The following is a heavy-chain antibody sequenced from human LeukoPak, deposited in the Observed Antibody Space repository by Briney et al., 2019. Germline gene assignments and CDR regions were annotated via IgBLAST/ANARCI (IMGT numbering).Heavy chain of an antibody. CDR3: ARFAYGSDYFPGHY. V-gene: IGHV5-51*01. CDR2: IYPGDSKT. Sequence: GESLKISYKGSGXTFPNYCIGWVRQMPGKGLERMGIIYPGDSKTRYSPSFQGQVTISADKSISTAYLQWSSLKASDTAMYYCARFAYGSDYFPGHYWGQGTLVTVSS. CDR1: GXTFPNYC. J-gene: IGHJ4*02. D-gene: IGHD3-22*01.